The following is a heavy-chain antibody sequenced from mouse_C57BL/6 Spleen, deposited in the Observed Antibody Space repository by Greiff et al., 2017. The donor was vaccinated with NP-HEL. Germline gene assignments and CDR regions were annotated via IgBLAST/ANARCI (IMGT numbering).Heavy chain of an antibody. V-gene: IGHV1-15*01. CDR1: GYTFTDYE. CDR2: IDPETGGT. Sequence: QVQLKESGAELVRPGASVTLSCKASGYTFTDYEMHWVKQTPVHGLEWIGAIDPETGGTAYNQKFKGKAILTADQSSSTAYMELRSLTSEDSAVYYCTRLLAYYFDYWGQGTTLTVSS. J-gene: IGHJ2*01. CDR3: TRLLAYYFDY. D-gene: IGHD1-1*01.